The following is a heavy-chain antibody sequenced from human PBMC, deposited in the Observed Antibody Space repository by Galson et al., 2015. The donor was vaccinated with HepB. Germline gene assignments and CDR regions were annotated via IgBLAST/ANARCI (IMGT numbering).Heavy chain of an antibody. Sequence: SLRLSCAASGFTINTFSFHWVRQAPGKGLEWVALISPGGRFTYYADSVKGRFIISRDNFKNTLFLDVSSLKTEDTALYFCARDRYCRSAPCSNYYMDAWGRGTTVRVSS. CDR2: ISPGGRFT. V-gene: IGHV3-30-3*01. D-gene: IGHD2-2*01. CDR1: GFTINTFS. J-gene: IGHJ6*04. CDR3: ARDRYCRSAPCSNYYMDA.